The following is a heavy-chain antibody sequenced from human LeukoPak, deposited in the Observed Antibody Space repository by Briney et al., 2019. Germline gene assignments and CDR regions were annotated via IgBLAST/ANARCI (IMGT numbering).Heavy chain of an antibody. J-gene: IGHJ6*02. Sequence: PGGSLRLSCAASGFTFSSYSMNWVRQAPGKGLEWVSYISSSSSTIYYADSVKGRFTISRDNAKNSLYLQMNSLRAEDTAVYYCARDSIAAAGTNYGMDVWGQGTTVTVSS. D-gene: IGHD6-13*01. CDR3: ARDSIAAAGTNYGMDV. V-gene: IGHV3-48*01. CDR1: GFTFSSYS. CDR2: ISSSSSTI.